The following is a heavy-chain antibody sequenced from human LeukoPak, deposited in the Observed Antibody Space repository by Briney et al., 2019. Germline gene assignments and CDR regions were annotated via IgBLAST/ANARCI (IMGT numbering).Heavy chain of an antibody. J-gene: IGHJ4*02. CDR3: AREAILRLRYFDY. D-gene: IGHD5/OR15-5a*01. V-gene: IGHV3-7*01. CDR1: GFTVSSNY. Sequence: GGSLRLSCAASGFTVSSNYMSWVRQAPGKGLEWVANIKQDGSEKYYVDSVKGRFTISRDNAKNSLYLQMNSLRAEDTAVYYCAREAILRLRYFDYWGQGTLVTVSS. CDR2: IKQDGSEK.